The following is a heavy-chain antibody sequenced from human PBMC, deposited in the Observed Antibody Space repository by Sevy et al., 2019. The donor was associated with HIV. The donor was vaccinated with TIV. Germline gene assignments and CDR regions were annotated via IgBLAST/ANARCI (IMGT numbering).Heavy chain of an antibody. CDR2: ISYDGSNK. Sequence: GGSLRLSCAASGFTFSNYAMHWVHQAPGKGLEWVAVISYDGSNKYYADSVKGRFTISRDNSKNTLYLQMNSLRAEDTAVYYCARVDEQRWLRLYYFDYWGQGTLVTVS. CDR3: ARVDEQRWLRLYYFDY. D-gene: IGHD5-12*01. V-gene: IGHV3-30*04. CDR1: GFTFSNYA. J-gene: IGHJ4*02.